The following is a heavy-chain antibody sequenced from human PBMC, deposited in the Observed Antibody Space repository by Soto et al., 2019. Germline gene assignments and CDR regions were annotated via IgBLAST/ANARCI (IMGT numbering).Heavy chain of an antibody. CDR2: INPNSGGT. D-gene: IGHD4-17*01. Sequence: VASVKVSCKASGYTFTGYYMHWVRQAPGQGLEWMGWINPNSGGTNYAQKFQGWVTMTRDTSISTAYMELSRLRSDDTAVYYCAKEGTGTVTTRVYYYYMDVWGKGTTVTVSS. J-gene: IGHJ6*03. CDR3: AKEGTGTVTTRVYYYYMDV. V-gene: IGHV1-2*04. CDR1: GYTFTGYY.